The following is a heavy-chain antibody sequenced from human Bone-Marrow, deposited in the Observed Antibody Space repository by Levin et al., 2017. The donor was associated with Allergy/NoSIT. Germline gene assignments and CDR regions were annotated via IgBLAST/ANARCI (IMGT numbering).Heavy chain of an antibody. CDR3: WTGSRISSSFDCFYTPYFDY. V-gene: IGHV1-68*01. D-gene: IGHD6-6*01. J-gene: IGHJ4*02. CDR1: GYTFTYCS. CDR2: ITLYNGNT. Sequence: EASVKVSCKASGYTFTYCSLHWLQQAPGQGLERMRWITLYNGNTNYAKKFQGRVTITRDMSLRTAYIELSSLRSEDSAVSFRWTGSRISSSFDCFYTPYFDYWGQGTLVTVSS.